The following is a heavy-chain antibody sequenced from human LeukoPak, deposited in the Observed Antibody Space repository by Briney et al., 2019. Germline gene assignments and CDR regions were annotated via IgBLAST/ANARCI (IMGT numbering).Heavy chain of an antibody. J-gene: IGHJ4*02. CDR2: ISTYNGDT. CDR1: GYTFIRYS. CDR3: ARERDTALAPYLDY. Sequence: ASLKVSCKTSGYTFIRYSIGWARQAPGQGLEWMGWISTYNGDTKYAQKFQDRVTMTTDTSTSTAYLEMRRLRFDDTAVYFCARERDTALAPYLDYWGQGTLLTVSS. V-gene: IGHV1-18*01. D-gene: IGHD5-18*01.